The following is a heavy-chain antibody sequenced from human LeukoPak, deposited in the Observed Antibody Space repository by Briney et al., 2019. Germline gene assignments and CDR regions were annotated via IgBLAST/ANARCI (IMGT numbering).Heavy chain of an antibody. J-gene: IGHJ4*02. Sequence: GGSLRLSCAASGFTFSSYSMNWVRQAPGKGLEWVSYISSSSSTIYYADSVKGRFTISRDNAKNSLYLQMNSLRAEDTAVYYCARGLYSGSYLLPFDYWGQGTLVTVSS. V-gene: IGHV3-48*04. CDR3: ARGLYSGSYLLPFDY. D-gene: IGHD1-26*01. CDR1: GFTFSSYS. CDR2: ISSSSSTI.